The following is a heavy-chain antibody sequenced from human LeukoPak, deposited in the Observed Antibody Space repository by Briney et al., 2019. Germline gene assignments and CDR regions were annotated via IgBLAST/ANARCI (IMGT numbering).Heavy chain of an antibody. J-gene: IGHJ5*02. CDR3: ARGFGDWGLSWFDP. CDR1: GGSISSYY. Sequence: SETLSLTCTVSGGSISSYYWSWIRQPPGKGLEWIGYIYYSGSAKYNPSLKSRVTISVDTPKNQFSLKLTSVTAADTAVYYCARGFGDWGLSWFDPWGQGTLVTVSS. V-gene: IGHV4-59*01. D-gene: IGHD3-10*01. CDR2: IYYSGSA.